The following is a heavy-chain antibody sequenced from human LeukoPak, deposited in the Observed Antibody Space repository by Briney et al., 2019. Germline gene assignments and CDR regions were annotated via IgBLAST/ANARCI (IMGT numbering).Heavy chain of an antibody. CDR2: ISSSGSTI. V-gene: IGHV3-48*03. D-gene: IGHD2/OR15-2a*01. Sequence: GGSLRLSCAASGFTFSSYEMNWVRQAPGKGLEWVSYISSSGSTIYYADSAKGRFTISRDNAKNSLYLQMNSLRAEDTAVYYCARAPPGSMTAYAFDIWGQGTMVTVSS. J-gene: IGHJ3*02. CDR1: GFTFSSYE. CDR3: ARAPPGSMTAYAFDI.